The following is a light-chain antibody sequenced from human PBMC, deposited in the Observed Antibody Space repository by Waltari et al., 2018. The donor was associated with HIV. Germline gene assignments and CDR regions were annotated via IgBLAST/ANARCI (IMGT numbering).Light chain of an antibody. J-gene: IGLJ3*02. CDR1: SSNIGSNT. CDR3: ATWDDSLNAWV. CDR2: SNN. V-gene: IGLV1-44*01. Sequence: QSVLTQPPSASGTPGQRVTISCSGSSSNIGSNTVNWYQLLPGTAPKLLIYSNNQRPSGLPDRFSGSKSGPSASLAISGLQSEDEADYYCATWDDSLNAWVFGGGTKLTVL.